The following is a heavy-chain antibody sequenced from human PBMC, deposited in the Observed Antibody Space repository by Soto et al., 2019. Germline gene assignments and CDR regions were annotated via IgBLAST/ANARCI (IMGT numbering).Heavy chain of an antibody. D-gene: IGHD3-3*01. CDR2: IYYSGST. CDR3: ARENYDFWSGYYMGTGFDY. CDR1: GGSISSYY. Sequence: SETLSLTCTVSGGSISSYYWSWIRQPPGKGLEWIGYIYYSGSTNYNPSLKSRVTISVDTSKNQFSLKLSSVTAADTAVYYCARENYDFWSGYYMGTGFDYWGQGTLVTVSS. J-gene: IGHJ4*02. V-gene: IGHV4-59*01.